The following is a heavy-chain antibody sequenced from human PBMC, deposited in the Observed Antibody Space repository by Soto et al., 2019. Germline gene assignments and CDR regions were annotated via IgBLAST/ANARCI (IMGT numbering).Heavy chain of an antibody. V-gene: IGHV4-4*02. CDR3: ARDRDSSDTGGLDV. J-gene: IGHJ6*02. CDR2: IRHDGIT. Sequence: QVQLQESGPGLVKPSGTLSLTCAVSGGSISSSNWWSWVRQPPGKGLEWIGEIRHDGITNYNPSLKSRVTISVDKSKNHFSLNLSSVTAAATALYYCARDRDSSDTGGLDVWGQGTTVTVSS. CDR1: GGSISSSNW. D-gene: IGHD3-22*01.